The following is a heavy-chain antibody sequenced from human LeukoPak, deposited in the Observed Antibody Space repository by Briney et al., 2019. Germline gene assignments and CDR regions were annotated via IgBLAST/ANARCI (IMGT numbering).Heavy chain of an antibody. J-gene: IGHJ4*02. CDR2: ISSSSSTI. CDR3: ARDREGDY. V-gene: IGHV3-48*01. CDR1: GLTFSSHW. D-gene: IGHD1-26*01. Sequence: GGSLRLSCAASGLTFSSHWMHWVRQAPGKGLEWVSYISSSSSTIYYADSVKGRFTISRDNAKNSLYLQMNSLRAEDTAVYYCARDREGDYWGQGTLVTVSS.